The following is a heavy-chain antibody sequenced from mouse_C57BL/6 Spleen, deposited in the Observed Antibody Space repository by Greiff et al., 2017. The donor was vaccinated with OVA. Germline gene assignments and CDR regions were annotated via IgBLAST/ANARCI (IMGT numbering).Heavy chain of an antibody. CDR2: INPYNGGT. Sequence: EVQLQESGPVLVKPGASVKMSCKASGYTFTDYYMNWVKQSHGKSLEWIGVINPYNGGTSYTQKFKGKATLTVDKSSSTAYMELNSLTSEDAAVYYRARSGYGYDDGTGPFAYWGQGTLVTVSA. J-gene: IGHJ3*01. CDR3: ARSGYGYDDGTGPFAY. D-gene: IGHD2-2*01. CDR1: GYTFTDYY. V-gene: IGHV1-19*01.